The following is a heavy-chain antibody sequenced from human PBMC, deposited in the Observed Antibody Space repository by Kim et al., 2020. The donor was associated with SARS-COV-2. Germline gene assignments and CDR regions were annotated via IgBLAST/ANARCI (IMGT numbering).Heavy chain of an antibody. V-gene: IGHV3-23*01. Sequence: GGSLRLSCAASGFTFSSYAMSWVRQAPGKGLEWVSAISGSGGSTYYADSVKGRFTISRDNSKNTLYLQMNSLRAEDTAVYYCAKCGPYYDILSNLIPVAYYFDYWGQGTLVTVSS. CDR3: AKCGPYYDILSNLIPVAYYFDY. D-gene: IGHD3-9*01. CDR1: GFTFSSYA. CDR2: ISGSGGST. J-gene: IGHJ4*02.